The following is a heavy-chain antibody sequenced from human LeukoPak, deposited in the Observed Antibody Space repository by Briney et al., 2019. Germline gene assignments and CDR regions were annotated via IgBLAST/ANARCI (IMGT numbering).Heavy chain of an antibody. Sequence: GGSLRLSCAASGFTFRNSWMSWVRQAPGKGLEWVANIKQEGTEKNYVDSVKGRFIISRDNSKNTIYLQLNSLRPEDTAMYYCAREGVQTTVDAFDIWGLGTMVIVSS. CDR3: AREGVQTTVDAFDI. V-gene: IGHV3-7*01. CDR2: IKQEGTEK. CDR1: GFTFRNSW. D-gene: IGHD4-17*01. J-gene: IGHJ3*02.